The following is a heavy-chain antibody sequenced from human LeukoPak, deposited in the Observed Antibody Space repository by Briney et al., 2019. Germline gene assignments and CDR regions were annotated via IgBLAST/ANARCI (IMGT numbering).Heavy chain of an antibody. D-gene: IGHD1-1*01. CDR2: ITGGHGAT. CDR1: GFNFNTYT. V-gene: IGHV3-23*01. Sequence: PGGSLRLSCSASGFNFNTYTLTWVRQAPGKRPEWLSAITGGHGATYYADSVTGRFTISRDYSRNTVYLHMSALRAEDTAVYYCARDRSTEAISEYWGQGTLVAVSS. J-gene: IGHJ4*02. CDR3: ARDRSTEAISEY.